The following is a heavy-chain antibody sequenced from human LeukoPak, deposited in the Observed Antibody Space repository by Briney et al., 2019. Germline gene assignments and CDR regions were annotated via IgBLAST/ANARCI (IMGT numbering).Heavy chain of an antibody. Sequence: SETLSLTCTVSGGSISSYYWSWIRQPAGKGLEWIGRIYTSGSTNYNPSLKSRVTMSVDTSKNQFSLKLSSVTAADTAVYYCARALAHCSSTSCYIYFDYWGQGTLVTVSS. CDR2: IYTSGST. D-gene: IGHD2-2*01. CDR1: GGSISSYY. J-gene: IGHJ4*02. CDR3: ARALAHCSSTSCYIYFDY. V-gene: IGHV4-4*07.